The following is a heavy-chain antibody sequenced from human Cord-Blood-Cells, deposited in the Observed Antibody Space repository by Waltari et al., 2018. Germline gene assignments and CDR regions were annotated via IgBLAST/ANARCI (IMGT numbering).Heavy chain of an antibody. Sequence: QVQLQQWGAGLWKLSETLSLTCAVYGGSFSGYYWSWVRKPPGKGLEWIGEINHSGSTNYNPSLKSRVTISVDTSKNQFSLKLSSVTAADTAVYYCARGPRVVVVPAAEYFQHWGQGTLVTVSS. D-gene: IGHD2-2*01. J-gene: IGHJ1*01. CDR2: INHSGST. CDR3: ARGPRVVVVPAAEYFQH. CDR1: GGSFSGYY. V-gene: IGHV4-34*01.